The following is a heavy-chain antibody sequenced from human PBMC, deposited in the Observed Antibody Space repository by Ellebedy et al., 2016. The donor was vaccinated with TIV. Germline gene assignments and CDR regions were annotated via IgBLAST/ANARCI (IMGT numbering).Heavy chain of an antibody. CDR1: GGSISSYY. Sequence: SETLSLXXTVSGGSISSYYWSWIRQPPGKGLEWIGYIYYSGSTNYNPSLKSRVTISVDTSKNQFSLKLSSVTAADTAVYYCAREGAYYYYGMDVWGQGTTVTVSS. CDR3: AREGAYYYYGMDV. V-gene: IGHV4-59*01. CDR2: IYYSGST. J-gene: IGHJ6*02. D-gene: IGHD3-16*01.